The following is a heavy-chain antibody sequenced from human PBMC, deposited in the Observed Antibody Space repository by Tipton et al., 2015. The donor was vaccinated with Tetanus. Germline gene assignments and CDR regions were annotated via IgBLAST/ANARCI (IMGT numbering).Heavy chain of an antibody. CDR3: GRLYCGGDCYSPYYNGADV. CDR2: VYPTGSA. CDR1: GGSVSSGSDY. V-gene: IGHV4-61*09. Sequence: LACTVSGGSVSSGSDYWMWIRQPPGKGLEWIGHVYPTGSAYYNPDLGSRVTLSVDKSKNRFSLNMRSVTAADTAMYYCGRLYCGGDCYSPYYNGADVWGQGTTVIVSS. J-gene: IGHJ6*02. D-gene: IGHD2-21*02.